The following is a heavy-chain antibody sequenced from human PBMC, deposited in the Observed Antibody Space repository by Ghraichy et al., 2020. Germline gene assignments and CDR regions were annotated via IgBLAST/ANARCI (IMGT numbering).Heavy chain of an antibody. J-gene: IGHJ4*02. CDR3: ARVGGAALYAQGY. V-gene: IGHV3-74*01. CDR1: GFTFSSYW. D-gene: IGHD6-6*01. CDR2: INSDGSST. Sequence: LSLTCAASGFTFSSYWMHWVRQAPGKGLVWVSRINSDGSSTSYADSVKGRFTISRDNAKNTLYLQMNSLRAEDTAVYYCARVGGAALYAQGYWGQGTLVTVSS.